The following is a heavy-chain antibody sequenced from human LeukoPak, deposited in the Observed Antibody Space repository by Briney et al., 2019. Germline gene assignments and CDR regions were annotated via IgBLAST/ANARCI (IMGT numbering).Heavy chain of an antibody. J-gene: IGHJ1*01. CDR3: ARRTSRYSSSWPSQH. D-gene: IGHD6-13*01. CDR2: IYHSGST. Sequence: SETLSLTCAVSGGSISSSNWWSWVRQPPGKGLEWIGEIYHSGSTNYNPSLKSRVTISVDKPKNQFSLKLSSVTAADTAVYYGARRTSRYSSSWPSQHWRHGTLVTVSS. CDR1: GGSISSSNW. V-gene: IGHV4-4*02.